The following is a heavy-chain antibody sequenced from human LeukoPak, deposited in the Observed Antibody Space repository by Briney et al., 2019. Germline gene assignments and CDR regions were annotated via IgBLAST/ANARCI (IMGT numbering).Heavy chain of an antibody. Sequence: ASVKVSCKASGYTFTNYHIQWVRRGPGQGLGLMGWVNPNSGVTNYAQKFQGRVTLTRDTPINTAYMEVSGLTFDDTAVYYCARAHMTTVTLGDYWGQGTLVTVAS. CDR3: ARAHMTTVTLGDY. CDR1: GYTFTNYH. J-gene: IGHJ4*02. V-gene: IGHV1-2*02. D-gene: IGHD4-11*01. CDR2: VNPNSGVT.